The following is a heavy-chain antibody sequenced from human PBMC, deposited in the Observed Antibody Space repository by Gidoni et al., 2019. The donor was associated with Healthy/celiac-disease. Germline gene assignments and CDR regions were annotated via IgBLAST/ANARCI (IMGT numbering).Heavy chain of an antibody. J-gene: IGHJ6*03. CDR3: ARADRWFREFWASYYYYMDV. CDR1: GFTFSSYS. D-gene: IGHD3-10*01. V-gene: IGHV3-21*01. CDR2: ISSSSSYI. Sequence: EVQLVESGGGLVKPGGSLRLSCAASGFTFSSYSMNWVRQAPGKGLEWVSSISSSSSYIYYADSVKGRFTISRDNAKNSLYLQMNSLRAEDTAVYYCARADRWFREFWASYYYYMDVWGKGTTVTVSS.